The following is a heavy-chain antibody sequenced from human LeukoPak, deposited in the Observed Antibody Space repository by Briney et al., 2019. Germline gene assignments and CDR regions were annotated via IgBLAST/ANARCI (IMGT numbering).Heavy chain of an antibody. J-gene: IGHJ3*02. CDR2: IRYDGSNK. Sequence: PGGSLRLSCAASGFTFSSYGMHWVRQAPGKGLEWVAFIRYDGSNKYYADSVKGRFTISRDNSKNTLYLQMNSLRAEDTAVYYCARSTGYDFWSGPPHAFDIWGQGTMVTVSS. D-gene: IGHD3-3*01. CDR1: GFTFSSYG. CDR3: ARSTGYDFWSGPPHAFDI. V-gene: IGHV3-30*02.